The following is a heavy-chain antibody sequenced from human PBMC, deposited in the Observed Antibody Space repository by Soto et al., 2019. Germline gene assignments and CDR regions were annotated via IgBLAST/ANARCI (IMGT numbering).Heavy chain of an antibody. D-gene: IGHD6-13*01. V-gene: IGHV5-51*01. CDR3: ATASTSTWFDY. CDR1: GYSLTSYW. CDR2: INPGDSDT. Sequence: GESLKISCKGSGYSLTSYWIGWERQTTGIGVDWMGIINPGDSDTRYSPSFQGQVTISADKSISTAYLQWSSLKASDTAMYYCATASTSTWFDYWGQGTLVTVSS. J-gene: IGHJ4*02.